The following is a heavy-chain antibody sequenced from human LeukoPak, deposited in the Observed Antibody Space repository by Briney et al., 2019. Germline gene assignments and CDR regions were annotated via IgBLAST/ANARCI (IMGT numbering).Heavy chain of an antibody. CDR3: ASVVRGVIIFDY. J-gene: IGHJ4*02. CDR1: GFTVSSNY. V-gene: IGHV3-66*01. CDR2: IYSGGST. Sequence: PGGSLRLSCAASGFTVSSNYMSWVRQAPGKGLEWVSVIYSGGSTYYADSVKGGFTISRDNSKNTLYLQMNSLRAEDTAVYYCASVVRGVIIFDYWGQGTLVTVSS. D-gene: IGHD3-10*01.